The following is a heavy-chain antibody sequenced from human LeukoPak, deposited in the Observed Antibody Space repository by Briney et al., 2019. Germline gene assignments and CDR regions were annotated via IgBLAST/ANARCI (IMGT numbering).Heavy chain of an antibody. Sequence: SQTLSLTCAISGDSASSNSFAWNWIRQSPSRVLEWLGRTYYRSKWFNDYAVSVKSRITINPDTSKNQFSLRLNSVTPEDTAVYYCARDRVGEWELPSFDYWGQGTLVTVSS. CDR3: ARDRVGEWELPSFDY. CDR2: TYYRSKWFN. V-gene: IGHV6-1*01. D-gene: IGHD1-26*01. J-gene: IGHJ4*02. CDR1: GDSASSNSFA.